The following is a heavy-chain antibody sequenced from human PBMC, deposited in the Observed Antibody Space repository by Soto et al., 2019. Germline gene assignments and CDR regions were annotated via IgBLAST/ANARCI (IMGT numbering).Heavy chain of an antibody. CDR3: ARLRWSDSSSWYSIGYFGY. V-gene: IGHV1-2*04. CDR1: GYTFTDYY. D-gene: IGHD6-13*01. CDR2: INPNSGGT. J-gene: IGHJ4*02. Sequence: QVQLVQSGAEVKKSGASVKVSCKASGYTFTDYYMHWVRQAPGQGLELMGWINPNSGGTNYAQKVQGWVTRTSDTSINKAYMELSRLRSDDTAVYYCARLRWSDSSSWYSIGYFGYWGQGTLVNVSS.